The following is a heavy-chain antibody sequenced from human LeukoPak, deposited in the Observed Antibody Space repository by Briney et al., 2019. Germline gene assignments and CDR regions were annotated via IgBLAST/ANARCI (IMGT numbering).Heavy chain of an antibody. J-gene: IGHJ4*02. V-gene: IGHV1-2*02. CDR1: GDPFSGYY. D-gene: IGHD3-10*01. Sequence: ASVKVSCKTSGDPFSGYYLHWVRQAPGQGLEWMGWINPNSGGTNYAQKFQGRVTMTRDTSISTAYMELSRLRSDDTAVYYCARDQVTMVRGVIRYWGRGTLVTVSS. CDR3: ARDQVTMVRGVIRY. CDR2: INPNSGGT.